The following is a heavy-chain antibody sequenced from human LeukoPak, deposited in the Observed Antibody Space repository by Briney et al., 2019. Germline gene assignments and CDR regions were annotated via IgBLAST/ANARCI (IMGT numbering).Heavy chain of an antibody. CDR1: GFTFSSYW. CDR3: ATDRAYFDY. CDR2: IKQDGSEK. V-gene: IGHV3-7*01. J-gene: IGHJ4*02. D-gene: IGHD3-10*01. Sequence: QAGGSLRLSCAAAGFTFSSYWMSWVRQAPGKGLEWVANIKQDGSEKNYVDSVKGRFTISRDNAKNSLYLQMSSLRVEDTAVYYCATDRAYFDYWGQGTLVTVSS.